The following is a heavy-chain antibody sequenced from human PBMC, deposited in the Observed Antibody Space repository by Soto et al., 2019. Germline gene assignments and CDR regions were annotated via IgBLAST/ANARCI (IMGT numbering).Heavy chain of an antibody. CDR3: EKDIYDRSSHNQGNVLSY. CDR1: GFTFDGYV. V-gene: IGHV3-9*01. D-gene: IGHD3-22*01. Sequence: EVQLVESGGGLVQPGRSLRLSCAASGFTFDGYVLHWVRQAPGKGLEWLSYINGNGDRIAYADSVKGRFTISRDNAMTFLDLQMNSLTEEDTAFYYCEKDIYDRSSHNQGNVLSYWGQGILVTVSS. J-gene: IGHJ4*02. CDR2: INGNGDRI.